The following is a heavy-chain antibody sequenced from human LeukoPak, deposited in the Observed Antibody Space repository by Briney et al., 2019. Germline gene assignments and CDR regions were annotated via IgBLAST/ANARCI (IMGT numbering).Heavy chain of an antibody. CDR2: ISYDGSNT. D-gene: IGHD3-10*01. CDR3: ARQWGSGSWGAFDI. V-gene: IGHV3-30*04. CDR1: AFTFSSYA. J-gene: IGHJ3*02. Sequence: GGSLRLACAPSAFTFSSYAMHGVRQAPGKGLGWQAVISYDGSNTYSADSVQARFTISRDNSKNTLYLQMNRLRAEDTAVYYCARQWGSGSWGAFDIWGQGKMVTVSS.